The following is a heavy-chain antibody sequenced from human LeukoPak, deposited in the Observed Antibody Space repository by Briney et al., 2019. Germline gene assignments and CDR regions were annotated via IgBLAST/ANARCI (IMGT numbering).Heavy chain of an antibody. J-gene: IGHJ5*02. CDR2: INPNSGGT. V-gene: IGHV1-2*02. CDR3: ARGKIGVQIFGVVIRYNWFDP. D-gene: IGHD3-3*01. Sequence: ASVKVSCKASGYTFTGYYMHWVRQAPGQGLEWMGWINPNSGGTNYAQKFQGRVTMTRDTSISTAYMELSRLRSDDTAVYYCARGKIGVQIFGVVIRYNWFDPWGQGTLATVSS. CDR1: GYTFTGYY.